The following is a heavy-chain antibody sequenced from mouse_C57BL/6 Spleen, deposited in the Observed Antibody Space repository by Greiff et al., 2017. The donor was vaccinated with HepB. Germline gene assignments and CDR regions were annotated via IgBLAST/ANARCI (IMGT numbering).Heavy chain of an antibody. CDR2: IWWDDVK. CDR1: GFSLSTFGMG. D-gene: IGHD2-4*01. V-gene: IGHV8-8*01. Sequence: QVTLKVSGPGILQPSQSLSLTCSFSGFSLSTFGMGVGWIRQPSGKGLEWLANIWWDDVKYYNPALKSRPTISKDNSKNQVYLKIGNVDTADTATYYCARIADWEDYWGRGTALTVSS. J-gene: IGHJ2*01. CDR3: ARIADWEDY.